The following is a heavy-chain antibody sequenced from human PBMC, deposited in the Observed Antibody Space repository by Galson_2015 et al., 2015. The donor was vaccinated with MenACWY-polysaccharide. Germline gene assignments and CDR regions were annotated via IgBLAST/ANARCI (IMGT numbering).Heavy chain of an antibody. CDR2: IKSKTDGGTT. V-gene: IGHV3-15*01. CDR3: TAAAAYHWYFDL. J-gene: IGHJ2*01. Sequence: SLRLSCAASGFIFSNAWMSWVRQAPGKGLEWVGRIKSKTDGGTTDYAAPVKGGFIISRDDSKNTLYLQMNSLKTEDTAVYYCTAAAAYHWYFDLWGRGTLVTVSS. CDR1: GFIFSNAW. D-gene: IGHD2-2*01.